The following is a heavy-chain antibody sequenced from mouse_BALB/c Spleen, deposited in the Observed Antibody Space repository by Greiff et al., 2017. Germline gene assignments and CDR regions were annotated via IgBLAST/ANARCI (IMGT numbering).Heavy chain of an antibody. CDR1: GYTFSSYW. CDR3: ARFGNIYYAMDY. D-gene: IGHD5-1-1*01. Sequence: QVQLQQSGAELMKPGASVKISCKATGYTFSSYWIEWVKQRPGHGLEWIGEILPGSGSTNYNEKFKGKATFTADTSSNTAYMQLSSLTSEDSAVYYCARFGNIYYAMDYWGQGTSVTVSS. CDR2: ILPGSGST. J-gene: IGHJ4*01. V-gene: IGHV1-9*01.